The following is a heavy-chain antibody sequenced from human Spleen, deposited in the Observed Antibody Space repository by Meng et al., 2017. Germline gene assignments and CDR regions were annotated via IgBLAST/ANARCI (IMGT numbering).Heavy chain of an antibody. CDR3: ARCYDYVWGSYRCTFDY. J-gene: IGHJ4*02. D-gene: IGHD3-16*02. Sequence: GESLKISCAASGFTFSSYWMSWVRQAPGKGLEWVANIKQDGSEKYYVDSVKGRFTISRDNAKNSLYLQMNSLRAEDTAVYYCARCYDYVWGSYRCTFDYWGQGTLVTVSS. CDR2: IKQDGSEK. V-gene: IGHV3-7*01. CDR1: GFTFSSYW.